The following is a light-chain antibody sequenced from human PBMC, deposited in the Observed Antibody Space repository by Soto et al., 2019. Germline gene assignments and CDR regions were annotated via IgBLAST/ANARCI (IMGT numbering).Light chain of an antibody. CDR3: QQYNNWPLT. CDR1: QSISSSY. V-gene: IGKV3-20*01. CDR2: GAS. Sequence: EIVLTQSPGTLSLSPVKRATLSCRASQSISSSYLAWYQQRPGQAPRLLIYGASSRATGIPDRFSGSGSGTEFTLTISRLEPEDFAVYYCQQYNNWPLTFGGGTKVDIK. J-gene: IGKJ4*01.